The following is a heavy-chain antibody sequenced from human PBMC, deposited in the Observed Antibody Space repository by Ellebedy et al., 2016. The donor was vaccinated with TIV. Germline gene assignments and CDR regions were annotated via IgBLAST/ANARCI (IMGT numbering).Heavy chain of an antibody. V-gene: IGHV4-30-4*01. D-gene: IGHD1-20*01. CDR3: ASQYNWNHDY. Sequence: MPSETLSLTCTVSGGSISSGDYSWSLIRQPPGKDLEWIGCIYDSGTTYYNPSLKSRVTMSVDTSKNQFSLKLSSVTAADTAVYYCASQYNWNHDYWGQGTLVTVSS. J-gene: IGHJ4*02. CDR1: GGSISSGDYS. CDR2: IYDSGTT.